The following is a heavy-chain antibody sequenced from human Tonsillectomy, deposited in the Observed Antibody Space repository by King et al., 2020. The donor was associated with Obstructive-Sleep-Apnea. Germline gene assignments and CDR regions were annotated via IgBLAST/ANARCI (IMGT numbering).Heavy chain of an antibody. CDR2: ISYDGSNK. J-gene: IGHJ5*02. CDR1: GFTFNSYG. CDR3: AKNEASISAVSTDPIA. V-gene: IGHV3-30*18. Sequence: VQLVQSGGGVVQPGRSLRLSCAASGFTFNSYGMHRVRQAPGKGLEWLAVISYDGSNKNYADSVKGRFPISRDNSQNTLYLKMKSLRAEDTAMYYCAKNEASISAVSTDPIAWGQGTLVTVSS. D-gene: IGHD6-6*01.